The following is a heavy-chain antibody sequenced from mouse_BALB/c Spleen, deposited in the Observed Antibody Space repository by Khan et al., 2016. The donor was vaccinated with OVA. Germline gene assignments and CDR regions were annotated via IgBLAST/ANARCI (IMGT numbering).Heavy chain of an antibody. J-gene: IGHJ3*01. Sequence: QVQLKQSGAELVKPGASVKLSCKASGYTFTSYFMYWVKQRPGQGLEWIGEINPSNGGTNFNEKFKSKAKLTVDKSSSTAYMQLSSLTSEDSAVYYCTRGGRSSFAYWGQGTLVTVSA. CDR3: TRGGRSSFAY. D-gene: IGHD1-1*01. CDR1: GYTFTSYF. CDR2: INPSNGGT. V-gene: IGHV1S81*02.